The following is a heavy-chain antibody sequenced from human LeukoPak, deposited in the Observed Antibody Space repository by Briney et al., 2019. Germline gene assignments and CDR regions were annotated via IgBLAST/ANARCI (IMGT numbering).Heavy chain of an antibody. D-gene: IGHD5-24*01. Sequence: SETQSLTCTVSGYSISSGYYWGWIRQPPGKGLEWIGNIYHSGSTYYNPSLKSRVTISVDTSKNQFSLKLSSVTAADTAVYCCARGDGYNYWGQGTLVTVSS. CDR1: GYSISSGYY. J-gene: IGHJ4*02. V-gene: IGHV4-38-2*02. CDR3: ARGDGYNY. CDR2: IYHSGST.